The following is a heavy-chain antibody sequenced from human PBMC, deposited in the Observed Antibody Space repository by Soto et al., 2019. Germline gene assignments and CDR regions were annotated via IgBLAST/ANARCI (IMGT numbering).Heavy chain of an antibody. D-gene: IGHD3-16*01. J-gene: IGHJ6*03. CDR2: ISAYNGNT. CDR1: GYTFTSYG. CDR3: ARSRGVMLYYYYMDV. Sequence: GASVKVSCKASGYTFTSYGISWVRQAPGQGLEWMGWISAYNGNTNYAQKLQGRVTMTTDTSTSTAYMELRSLRSDDTAVYYCARSRGVMLYYYYMDVWGKGTTVTVSS. V-gene: IGHV1-18*01.